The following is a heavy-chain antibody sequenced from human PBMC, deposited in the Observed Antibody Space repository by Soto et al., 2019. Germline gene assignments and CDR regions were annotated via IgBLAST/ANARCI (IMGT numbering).Heavy chain of an antibody. J-gene: IGHJ4*02. V-gene: IGHV3-30*18. CDR3: AKDTRYPRALDY. D-gene: IGHD1-1*01. CDR1: GFPFSSYG. CDR2: ISYDGSNK. Sequence: PGGSLTLSCAASGFPFSSYGMHWVRQAPGKGLEWVAVISYDGSNKYYADSVKGRFTISRDNSKNTLYLQMNSLRAEDTAVYYCAKDTRYPRALDYWGQGTLVTVSS.